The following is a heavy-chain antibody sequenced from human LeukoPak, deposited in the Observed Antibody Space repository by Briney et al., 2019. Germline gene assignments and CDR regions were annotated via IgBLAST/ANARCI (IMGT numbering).Heavy chain of an antibody. J-gene: IGHJ6*02. V-gene: IGHV1-46*01. CDR3: ARERLGLRRYYYYGMDV. CDR2: INPSGGST. D-gene: IGHD5-12*01. Sequence: ASVKVSYKASGYTFTSYYMHWVRQAPGQGLEWMGIINPSGGSTSYAQKFQGRVTMTRDTSTSTVYMELSSLRSEDTAVYYCARERLGLRRYYYYGMDVWGQGTTVTVSS. CDR1: GYTFTSYY.